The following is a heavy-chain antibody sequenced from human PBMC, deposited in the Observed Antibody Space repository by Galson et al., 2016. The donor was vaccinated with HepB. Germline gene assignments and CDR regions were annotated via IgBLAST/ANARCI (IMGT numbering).Heavy chain of an antibody. CDR2: ISGPGRNT. CDR3: ARAAGDYGNDGFPNFDY. D-gene: IGHD4-17*01. J-gene: IGHJ4*02. Sequence: SLRLSCAASKFTFRNYAMSWVRQAPGKGLGWVSSISGPGRNTYYADSVKGRFTISRDNSKNTLYLQMNSLRDEDTAVYFCARAAGDYGNDGFPNFDYWGQGTLVTVSS. V-gene: IGHV3-23*01. CDR1: KFTFRNYA.